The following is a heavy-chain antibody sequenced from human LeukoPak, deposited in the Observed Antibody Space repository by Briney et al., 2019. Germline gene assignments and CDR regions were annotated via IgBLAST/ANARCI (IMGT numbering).Heavy chain of an antibody. CDR1: GGSISSSNW. CDR2: IYHSGST. CDR3: ARVVYGGNEYYYYYYMDV. J-gene: IGHJ6*03. V-gene: IGHV4-4*02. D-gene: IGHD4-23*01. Sequence: SETLSLTCAVSGGSISSSNWWSWVRQPPGKGLEWIGEIYHSGSTNYNPSLKSRVTISVDTSKNQFSLKLSSVTAADTAVYYCARVVYGGNEYYYYYYMDVWGKGTTVTVSS.